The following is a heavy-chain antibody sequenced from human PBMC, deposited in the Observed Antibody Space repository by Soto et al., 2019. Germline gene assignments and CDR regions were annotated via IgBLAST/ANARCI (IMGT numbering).Heavy chain of an antibody. CDR2: IGPSSSYT. V-gene: IGHV3-11*06. J-gene: IGHJ4*02. Sequence: LRLSCAASGFTFSDYYMSWIRQAPGKGLEWVSYIGPSSSYTNYADSVKGRFTISRDNAKNSLYLQMNSLRAEDTAVYYCARVVRLMLYSDYWGQGTLVTVSS. CDR1: GFTFSDYY. CDR3: ARVVRLMLYSDY. D-gene: IGHD2-8*01.